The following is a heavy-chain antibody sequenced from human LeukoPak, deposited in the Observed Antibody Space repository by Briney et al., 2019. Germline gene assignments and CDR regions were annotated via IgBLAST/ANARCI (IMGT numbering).Heavy chain of an antibody. CDR1: GFTFSTYW. CDR3: ARNSGSHP. J-gene: IGHJ5*02. Sequence: GGSLRLSCVASGFTFSTYWMNWVRQAPGKGLEWVANIKQDGSEKYYVDSVKGRFTISRDNAKNSLYLQMNSLRAEDTAVYYCARNSGSHPWGQGTLVTVSS. CDR2: IKQDGSEK. D-gene: IGHD1-26*01. V-gene: IGHV3-7*01.